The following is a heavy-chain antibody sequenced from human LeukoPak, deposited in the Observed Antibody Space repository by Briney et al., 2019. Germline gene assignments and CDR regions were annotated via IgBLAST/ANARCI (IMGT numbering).Heavy chain of an antibody. CDR1: GYSISSGYY. D-gene: IGHD3-22*01. CDR3: VRMGVSYYYDSSTYYPVAFDV. CDR2: IFHSGSI. Sequence: PSETLSLTCGVSGYSISSGYYWGCIRQSPGKGLEWIGTIFHSGSIYYNPSLKSRLTLSVDTSKSQFSLKLNSATAADTAVYYCVRMGVSYYYDSSTYYPVAFDVWGQGTMVTVSS. J-gene: IGHJ3*01. V-gene: IGHV4-38-2*01.